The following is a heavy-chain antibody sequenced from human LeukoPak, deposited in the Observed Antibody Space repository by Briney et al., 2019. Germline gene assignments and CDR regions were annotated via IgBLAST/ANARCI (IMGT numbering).Heavy chain of an antibody. CDR3: ARVISREPYTIFGVVKYGYFDY. V-gene: IGHV1-69*13. CDR2: IIPIFGTA. D-gene: IGHD3-3*01. CDR1: GGTFSSYA. J-gene: IGHJ4*02. Sequence: SVKVSCKASGGTFSSYAISWVRQAPGQGLEWTGGIIPIFGTANYAQKSQGRVTITADESTSTAYMELSSLRSEDTAVYYCARVISREPYTIFGVVKYGYFDYWGQGTLVTVSS.